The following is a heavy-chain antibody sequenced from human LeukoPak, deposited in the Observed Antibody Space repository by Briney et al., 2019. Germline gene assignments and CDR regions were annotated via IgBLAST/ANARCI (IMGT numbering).Heavy chain of an antibody. CDR2: IIPIFGTA. D-gene: IGHD2-2*01. CDR1: GYTFTSYG. Sequence: ASVKVSCKASGYTFTSYGISWVRQAPGQGLEWMGGIIPIFGTANYAQKFQGRVTITADKSTSTAYMELSSLRSEDTAVYYCARTHPTPDIVVVPAAIGWFDPWGQGTLVTVSS. J-gene: IGHJ5*02. CDR3: ARTHPTPDIVVVPAAIGWFDP. V-gene: IGHV1-69*06.